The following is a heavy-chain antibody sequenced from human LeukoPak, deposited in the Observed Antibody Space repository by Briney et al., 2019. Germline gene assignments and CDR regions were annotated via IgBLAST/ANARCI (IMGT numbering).Heavy chain of an antibody. J-gene: IGHJ6*04. CDR2: IRYDGTKK. Sequence: GGSLRLSCAASGLTFSSYAMHWVRQAPGKGLDWVAFIRYDGTKKYCADSVKGRFTVSRDNSKNTLYLQMNSLRAEDTAVYYCAKEMNDYVDYFYMDVWGKGATVTVSS. D-gene: IGHD4-17*01. V-gene: IGHV3-30*02. CDR1: GLTFSSYA. CDR3: AKEMNDYVDYFYMDV.